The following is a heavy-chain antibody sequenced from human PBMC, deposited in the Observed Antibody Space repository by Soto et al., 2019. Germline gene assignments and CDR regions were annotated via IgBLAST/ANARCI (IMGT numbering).Heavy chain of an antibody. CDR1: GGSVSSGSYY. Sequence: QVQLQESGPGLVKPSETLSLTCTVSGGSVSSGSYYWSWIRQPPGKGLEWIGYIYYRGSTTYNPSPKRRGTISVDTSKNQFSLKLSSVTAADTAVYYCARDRIVGATGFDYWGQGTLVTV. CDR3: ARDRIVGATGFDY. CDR2: IYYRGST. J-gene: IGHJ4*02. V-gene: IGHV4-61*01. D-gene: IGHD1-26*01.